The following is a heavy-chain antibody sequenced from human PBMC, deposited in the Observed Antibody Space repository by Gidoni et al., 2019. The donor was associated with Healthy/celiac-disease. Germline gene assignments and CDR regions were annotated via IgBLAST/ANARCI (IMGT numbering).Heavy chain of an antibody. D-gene: IGHD3-10*01. CDR2: IYYSGST. J-gene: IGHJ6*02. CDR1: GGSISSSSYY. V-gene: IGHV4-39*01. CDR3: ASPYYYGSGSYYPYYYGMDV. Sequence: QLQLQESGPGLVKPSETLSLPCTVSGGSISSSSYYWGWIRQPPGKGLEWIGSIYYSGSTYYNPSLKSRVTISVDTSKNQFSLKLSSVTAADTAVYYCASPYYYGSGSYYPYYYGMDVWGQGTTVTVSS.